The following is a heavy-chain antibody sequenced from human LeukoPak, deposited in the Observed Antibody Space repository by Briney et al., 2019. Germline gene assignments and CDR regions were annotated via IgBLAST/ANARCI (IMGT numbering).Heavy chain of an antibody. J-gene: IGHJ5*02. Sequence: SVKVSCKASGGTFSSYTISWVRQAPGRGFEWMGRIIPILGIANYAQKFQGRVTITADKSTSTAYMELSSLRSEDTAVYYCARAKKQGTTVTTGWFDPWGQGTLVTVSS. V-gene: IGHV1-69*02. CDR1: GGTFSSYT. D-gene: IGHD4-11*01. CDR3: ARAKKQGTTVTTGWFDP. CDR2: IIPILGIA.